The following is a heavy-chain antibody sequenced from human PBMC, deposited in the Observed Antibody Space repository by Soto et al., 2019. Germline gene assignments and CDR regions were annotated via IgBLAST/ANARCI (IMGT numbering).Heavy chain of an antibody. CDR2: VHYSGNT. CDR1: GYSISSGYH. D-gene: IGHD2-15*01. J-gene: IGHJ5*02. CDR3: ARQDRVVAEGRWFDP. V-gene: IGHV4-38-2*02. Sequence: LTCTVSGYSISSGYHWAWIRQPPGKGLEWLGSVHYSGNTYYNPSLKSRLTISVDKSKNQFSLNLSSVTAADTAVYYCARQDRVVAEGRWFDPWGQGTLVTVSS.